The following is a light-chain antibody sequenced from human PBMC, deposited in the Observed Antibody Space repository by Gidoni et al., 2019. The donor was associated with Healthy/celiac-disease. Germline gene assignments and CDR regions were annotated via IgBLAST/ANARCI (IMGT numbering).Light chain of an antibody. CDR2: SNN. V-gene: IGLV1-44*01. Sequence: QSVLTQPTSASGTPGQRVTISCSGSSTNIGSNTVNWYQQPPGTAPKLLSYSNNQRPSGVPDRFSGSKSGPSASLAISGLQSEDEADYYCAAWDDSLNGVVFVGGTKLTVL. J-gene: IGLJ2*01. CDR1: STNIGSNT. CDR3: AAWDDSLNGVV.